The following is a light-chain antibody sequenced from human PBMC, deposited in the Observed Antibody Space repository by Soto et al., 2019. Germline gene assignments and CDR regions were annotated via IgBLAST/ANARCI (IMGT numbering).Light chain of an antibody. Sequence: QTVVTQEPPFSVSPGGTVTITCGLNSGSVSTSHYPSRYQQTPGQAPRTLIYNTNTRCSGVPDRFSGAILGNKAALTIRGAQADDEADYYCLLSMIGGTGVVGGGTDLTVL. CDR2: NTN. V-gene: IGLV8-61*01. CDR1: SGSVSTSHY. CDR3: LLSMIGGTGV. J-gene: IGLJ3*02.